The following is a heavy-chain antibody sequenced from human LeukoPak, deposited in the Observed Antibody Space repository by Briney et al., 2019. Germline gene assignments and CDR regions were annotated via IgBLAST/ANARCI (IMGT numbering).Heavy chain of an antibody. Sequence: PSETLSLTCSVSGGSISNLYLSWIRQPAGKGLEWIGRIYVSGRIDYSPSLRSRVTMSVDTSKNQLSLRVRSVTAADTGVYYCARDSGTTGEVKFDPWGQGTLVTVSS. V-gene: IGHV4-4*07. J-gene: IGHJ5*02. D-gene: IGHD3-10*01. CDR3: ARDSGTTGEVKFDP. CDR2: IYVSGRI. CDR1: GGSISNLY.